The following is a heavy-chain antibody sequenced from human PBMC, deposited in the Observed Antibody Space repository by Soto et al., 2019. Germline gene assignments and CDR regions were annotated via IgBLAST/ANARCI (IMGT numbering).Heavy chain of an antibody. CDR2: ISPSGDNT. CDR1: GYTFTNFY. CDR3: ARNVFFVERRGTNDLDY. D-gene: IGHD1-1*01. V-gene: IGHV1-46*01. J-gene: IGHJ4*02. Sequence: QVQLVQSGAEVKKPGASVRISCKASGYTFTNFYLHWVRQAPGQGLEWMGLISPSGDNTWYAQKFLGRVTITRETSTSTVYVEVIGLRSEDPAIYYCARNVFFVERRGTNDLDYWGQGTLLTVSS.